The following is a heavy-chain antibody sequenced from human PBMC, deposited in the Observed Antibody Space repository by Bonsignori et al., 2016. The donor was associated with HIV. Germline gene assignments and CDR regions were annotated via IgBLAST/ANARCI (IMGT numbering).Heavy chain of an antibody. V-gene: IGHV3-20*01. CDR1: GFTFDDYG. J-gene: IGHJ6*03. CDR3: ARVAYDSSGYWFGYYNHYYMDV. Sequence: GESLKISCEGSGFTFDDYGFTWVRQAPGRGLEWVAGISWNGDDTGYGDSVKGRFTISRDSAKNSLYLQMNNLTAEDTALYHCARVAYDSSGYWFGYYNHYYMDVWGNGTTVTVSS. CDR2: ISWNGDDT. D-gene: IGHD3-22*01.